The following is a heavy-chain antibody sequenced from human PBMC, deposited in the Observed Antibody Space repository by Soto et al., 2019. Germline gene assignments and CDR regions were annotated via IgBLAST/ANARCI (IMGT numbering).Heavy chain of an antibody. CDR3: ARGDSTDCSNGVCSFYYNHGMDV. J-gene: IGHJ6*02. CDR2: INPKSGGT. CDR1: GYCFTDHH. D-gene: IGHD2-8*01. Sequence: ASVPVSCQASGYCFTDHHIHWVRQAPGHGLEWLGRINPKSGGTSTAQKFQGWVTMTTDTSISTASMELTRLTSDDTAIYYCARGDSTDCSNGVCSFYYNHGMDVWGQGTTVTVSS. V-gene: IGHV1-2*04.